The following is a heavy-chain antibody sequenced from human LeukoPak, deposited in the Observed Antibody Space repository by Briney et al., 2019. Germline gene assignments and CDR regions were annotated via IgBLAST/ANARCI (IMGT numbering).Heavy chain of an antibody. D-gene: IGHD3-22*01. CDR1: SGFA. Sequence: GGSLRLSCAAFSGFAMSWVRQAPGRGLEWVSAINGRGDDTYYPDSVKGRFTISRDNSKNTLYLQMNSLRAEDTAVYYCAKVPPSIVVVITGFDYWGQGTLVTVSS. V-gene: IGHV3-23*01. CDR3: AKVPPSIVVVITGFDY. CDR2: INGRGDDT. J-gene: IGHJ4*02.